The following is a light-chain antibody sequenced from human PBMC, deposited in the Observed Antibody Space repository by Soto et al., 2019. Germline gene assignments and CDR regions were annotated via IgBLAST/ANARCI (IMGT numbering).Light chain of an antibody. CDR1: SGSIVSNY. CDR2: EDN. Sequence: NFMLTQPHSVSESPGKTVTISCTGSSGSIVSNYVQWSHQRPGSAPTTVICEDNQRPSGVPDRVSGSIDSASNSASLIISVLKTEDEADYYCQSSDSTNHYVFGTGTKVTVL. V-gene: IGLV6-57*02. CDR3: QSSDSTNHYV. J-gene: IGLJ1*01.